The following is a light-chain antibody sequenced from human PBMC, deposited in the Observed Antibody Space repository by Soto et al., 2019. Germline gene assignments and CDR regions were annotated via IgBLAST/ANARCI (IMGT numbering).Light chain of an antibody. CDR2: GNS. V-gene: IGLV1-40*01. J-gene: IGLJ2*01. Sequence: QSVLTQPPSVSGAPGQRVTISCTGSSSNIGAGYDVHWYQQLPGTAPKLLIYGNSNRPSGVPDRFSGSKSGTSASLAITGLQAEDEADYYCHSYDSSLSEVFGGGTKATVL. CDR3: HSYDSSLSEV. CDR1: SSNIGAGYD.